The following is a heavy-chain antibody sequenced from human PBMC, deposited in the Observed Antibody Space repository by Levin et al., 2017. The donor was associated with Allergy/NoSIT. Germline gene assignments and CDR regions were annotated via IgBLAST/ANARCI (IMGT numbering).Heavy chain of an antibody. Sequence: GESLKISCKASGYTFTSYDINWVRQATGQGLEWMGWMNPNSGNTGYAQKFQGRVTMTRNTSISTAYMELSSLRSEDTAVYYCARAGGDFGLDYWGQGTLVTVSS. J-gene: IGHJ4*02. CDR3: ARAGGDFGLDY. CDR2: MNPNSGNT. CDR1: GYTFTSYD. D-gene: IGHD4-17*01. V-gene: IGHV1-8*01.